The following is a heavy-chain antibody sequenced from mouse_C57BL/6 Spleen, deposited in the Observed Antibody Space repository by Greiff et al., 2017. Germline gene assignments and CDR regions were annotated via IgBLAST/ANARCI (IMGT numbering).Heavy chain of an antibody. Sequence: QVQLQQPGAELVKPGASVQLSCKASGYTFTSYWMHWVKQRPGQGLEWIGMIHPNSGSTNYNEKFKSKATLTVDTSSSTAYRQLSSLTSEDSAVDYCANYEGDYAMDYWGQGTSVTVSS. J-gene: IGHJ4*01. CDR2: IHPNSGST. CDR3: ANYEGDYAMDY. V-gene: IGHV1-64*01. CDR1: GYTFTSYW. D-gene: IGHD1-1*01.